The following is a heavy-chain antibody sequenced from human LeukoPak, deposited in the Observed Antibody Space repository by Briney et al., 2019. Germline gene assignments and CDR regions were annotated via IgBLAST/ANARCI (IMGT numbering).Heavy chain of an antibody. CDR3: ARDRVSSGGSCCPGDY. V-gene: IGHV3-21*01. Sequence: GGSLRLSCAASGFTFSSYAMSWVRQAPGKGLEWVSSISSSSSYIYYADSVKGRFTISRDNAKNSLYLQMNSLRAEDTAVYYCARDRVSSGGSCCPGDYWGQGTLVTVSS. CDR2: ISSSSSYI. CDR1: GFTFSSYA. J-gene: IGHJ4*02. D-gene: IGHD2-15*01.